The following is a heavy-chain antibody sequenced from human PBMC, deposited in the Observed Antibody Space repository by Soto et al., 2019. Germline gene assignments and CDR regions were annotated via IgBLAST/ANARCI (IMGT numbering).Heavy chain of an antibody. CDR2: IKRDGSDT. D-gene: IGHD2-8*02. CDR3: AGGWTYCSGPICYDAVDL. J-gene: IGHJ3*01. CDR1: GFSFSNFW. V-gene: IGHV3-7*04. Sequence: DVQLVESGGGLVQPGGSLRLSCAASGFSFSNFWMTWVRQAPGKGLEWVANIKRDGSDTHYVDSVKGRFTISRDNAKNSRYLQMNSLGGKDTALFYWAGGWTYCSGPICYDAVDLWGQGTMVTAPS.